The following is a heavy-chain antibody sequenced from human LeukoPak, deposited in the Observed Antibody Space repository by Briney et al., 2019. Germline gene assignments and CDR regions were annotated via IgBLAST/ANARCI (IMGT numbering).Heavy chain of an antibody. J-gene: IGHJ4*02. CDR3: VKGPQSSSWYFWVY. CDR1: GFTFSSYA. D-gene: IGHD6-13*01. Sequence: GGSLRLSCSASGFTFSSYAMHWVRQAPGKGLEYVPAISSNGGSTYYADSVKGRFTISRDNSKNTLYLQMSSLRAEDTAVYYCVKGPQSSSWYFWVYWGQGTLVTVSS. V-gene: IGHV3-64D*06. CDR2: ISSNGGST.